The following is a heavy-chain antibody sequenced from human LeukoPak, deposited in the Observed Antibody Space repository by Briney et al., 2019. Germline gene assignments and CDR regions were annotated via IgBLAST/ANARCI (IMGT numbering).Heavy chain of an antibody. CDR2: IYYSGST. CDR3: ARLTIFGVVNYDY. Sequence: SETLSLTCTVSGDSISSSSYYWGWIRQPPGKGLEWIASIYYSGSTYYNPSLKSRVTISVDTSKNQFSLKLSSVTAADTAVYYCARLTIFGVVNYDYWGQGTLVTVSS. V-gene: IGHV4-39*01. D-gene: IGHD3-3*01. CDR1: GDSISSSSYY. J-gene: IGHJ4*02.